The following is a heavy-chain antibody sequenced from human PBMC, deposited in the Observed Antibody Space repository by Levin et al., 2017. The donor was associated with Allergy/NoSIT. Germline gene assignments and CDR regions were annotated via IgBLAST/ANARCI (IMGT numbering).Heavy chain of an antibody. CDR2: IIPIFGTA. J-gene: IGHJ5*02. D-gene: IGHD3-3*01. CDR3: ARASSVFGVALAPNWFDP. Sequence: KISCKASGGTFSSYAISWVRQAPGQGLEWMGGIIPIFGTANYAQKFQGRVTITADESTSTAYMELSSLRSEDTAVYYCARASSVFGVALAPNWFDPWGQGTLVTVSS. CDR1: GGTFSSYA. V-gene: IGHV1-69*01.